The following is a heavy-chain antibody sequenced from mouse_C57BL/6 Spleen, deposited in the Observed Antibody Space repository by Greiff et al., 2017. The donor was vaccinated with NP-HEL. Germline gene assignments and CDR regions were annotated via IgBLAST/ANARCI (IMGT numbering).Heavy chain of an antibody. D-gene: IGHD1-1*01. V-gene: IGHV1-50*01. Sequence: QVQLQQPGAELVKPGASVKLSCKASGYTFTSYWMQWVKQRPGQGLEWIGEIDPSDSYTNYNQKFKGKATLTVDTSSSTAYMQLSSLTSEDSAVYYCGSYELAYWGQGTLVTVAA. J-gene: IGHJ3*01. CDR2: IDPSDSYT. CDR1: GYTFTSYW. CDR3: GSYELAY.